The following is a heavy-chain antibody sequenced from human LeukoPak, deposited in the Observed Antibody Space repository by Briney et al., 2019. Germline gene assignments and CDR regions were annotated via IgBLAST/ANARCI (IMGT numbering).Heavy chain of an antibody. CDR1: GFTFSSYW. Sequence: GGSLRLSCAASGFTFSSYWMSWVRQAPGKGLEWVANIKQDGNEKYYVDSVKGRFTISRDNAKNSLYLQMNSLRAEDTAVYYCARAVYDYVWGSYRLSRFDPWGQGTLVTVSS. CDR2: IKQDGNEK. V-gene: IGHV3-7*01. J-gene: IGHJ5*02. D-gene: IGHD3-16*02. CDR3: ARAVYDYVWGSYRLSRFDP.